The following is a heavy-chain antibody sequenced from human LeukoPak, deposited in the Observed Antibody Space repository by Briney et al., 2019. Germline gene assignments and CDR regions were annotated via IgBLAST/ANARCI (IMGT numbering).Heavy chain of an antibody. CDR3: ARDHLRGESTGGYHFDY. CDR2: INPNSGGT. V-gene: IGHV1-2*02. Sequence: SVKVSCKASGYTFTGYYMHWVRQAPGQGLEWMGWINPNSGGTHYAQKFHGRVTVTRDTSISTAYMELSRLRSDDTAVFYCARDHLRGESTGGYHFDYWGQGTLVTVSS. J-gene: IGHJ4*02. D-gene: IGHD3-16*02. CDR1: GYTFTGYY.